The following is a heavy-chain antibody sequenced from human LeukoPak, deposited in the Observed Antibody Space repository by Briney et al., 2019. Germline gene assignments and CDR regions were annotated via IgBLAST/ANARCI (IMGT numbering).Heavy chain of an antibody. D-gene: IGHD1-26*01. CDR3: AVSVEATRRSSYGMDV. V-gene: IGHV1-18*01. CDR1: GYTFTSYG. CDR2: ISAYNGNT. J-gene: IGHJ6*02. Sequence: ASVKVSCKASGYTFTSYGISWVRQAPGQGLEWMGWISAYNGNTNYAQKLQGRVTMTTDTSTSTAYMELRSLRSDDTAVYYCAVSVEATRRSSYGMDVWGQGTTVTVSS.